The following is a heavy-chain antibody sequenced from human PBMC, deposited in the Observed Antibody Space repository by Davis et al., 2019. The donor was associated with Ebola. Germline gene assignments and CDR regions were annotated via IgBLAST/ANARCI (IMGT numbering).Heavy chain of an antibody. Sequence: MPSETLSLTCSVSAGSISGYYWSWIRQTPGKGLEWIAYIYDSGTTSYNPSLRRRVTISTDTSKNHFSLKLSSVTAADTAAYYCARMGATYYYDSSGYYSTRVFDYWGQGTLVTVSS. CDR1: AGSISGYY. CDR2: IYDSGTT. D-gene: IGHD3-22*01. J-gene: IGHJ4*02. CDR3: ARMGATYYYDSSGYYSTRVFDY. V-gene: IGHV4-59*01.